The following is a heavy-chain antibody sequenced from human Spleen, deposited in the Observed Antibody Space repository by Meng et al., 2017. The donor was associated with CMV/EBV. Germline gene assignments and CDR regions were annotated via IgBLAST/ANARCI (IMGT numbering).Heavy chain of an antibody. CDR2: FNPKTGDA. V-gene: IGHV1-2*02. CDR3: ARDEYGDIPFEY. Sequence: SCKASGYTFNDYFIHWVRQAPGQGLEWLGYFNPKTGDANLPQKFQGRVTLTTDAYISTAYMELRRLTSDDTAVYFCARDEYGDIPFEYWGQGTLVTVSS. J-gene: IGHJ4*02. CDR1: GYTFNDYF. D-gene: IGHD4-17*01.